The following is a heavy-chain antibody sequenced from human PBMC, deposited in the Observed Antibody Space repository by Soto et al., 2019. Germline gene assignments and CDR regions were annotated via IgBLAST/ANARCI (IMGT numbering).Heavy chain of an antibody. D-gene: IGHD5-12*01. J-gene: IGHJ4*02. CDR1: GFTFTSSA. Sequence: GASVKVSCKASGFTFTSSAVQWVRQARGQRLEWIGWIVVGSGNTNYAQKFQERVTITRDMSTSTAYMELSSLRSEDTAVYYCAADPRASRWIRFALFLWGQGTLVTVSS. V-gene: IGHV1-58*01. CDR2: IVVGSGNT. CDR3: AADPRASRWIRFALFL.